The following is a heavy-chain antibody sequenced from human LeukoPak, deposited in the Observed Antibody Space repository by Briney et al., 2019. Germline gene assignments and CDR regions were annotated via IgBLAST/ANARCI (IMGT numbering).Heavy chain of an antibody. D-gene: IGHD6-19*01. CDR1: GGTFSSYA. CDR3: ALTGIAVAGAFDY. J-gene: IGHJ4*02. V-gene: IGHV1-69*04. CDR2: IIPILGIA. Sequence: SVKVSCKASGGTFSSYAISWVRQAPGQGLEWMGRIIPILGIANYAQKFQGRVTITADKSTSTAYMELSSLRSEDTAVYYCALTGIAVAGAFDYWGQGTLVTVSS.